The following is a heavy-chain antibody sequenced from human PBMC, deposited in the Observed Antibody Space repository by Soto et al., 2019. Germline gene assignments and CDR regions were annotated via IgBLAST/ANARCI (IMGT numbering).Heavy chain of an antibody. D-gene: IGHD2-15*01. Sequence: SETLSLTCTVSGGSISSGGYYWSWIRQHPGKGLEWIGYIYYSGSTYYNPSLKSRVTISVDTSKNQFSLKLSSVTAADTAVYYCARGGGDIVVVVAANWFDPWGQGTLVTVSS. J-gene: IGHJ5*02. CDR1: GGSISSGGYY. V-gene: IGHV4-31*03. CDR3: ARGGGDIVVVVAANWFDP. CDR2: IYYSGST.